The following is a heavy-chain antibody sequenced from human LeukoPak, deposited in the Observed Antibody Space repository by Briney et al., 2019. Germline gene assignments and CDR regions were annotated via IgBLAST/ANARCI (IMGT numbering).Heavy chain of an antibody. CDR2: IFHTGSS. V-gene: IGHV4-38-2*02. Sequence: SETLSLTCTVSDYSISSGYFWTWIRQPPGKGLEWIGSIFHTGSSYYNPSLKSRVTISVDPSKNQFSLSLDSVTAADTAVYYCASQLDDYYDSTGYYTGFIDYWGPGTLVTVSS. CDR1: DYSISSGYF. D-gene: IGHD3-22*01. CDR3: ASQLDDYYDSTGYYTGFIDY. J-gene: IGHJ4*02.